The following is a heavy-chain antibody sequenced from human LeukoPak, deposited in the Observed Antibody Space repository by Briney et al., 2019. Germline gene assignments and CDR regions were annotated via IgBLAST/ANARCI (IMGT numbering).Heavy chain of an antibody. CDR1: GFTFSSYA. CDR2: ISYDGSNK. D-gene: IGHD2-15*01. Sequence: TGGSLRLSCAASGFTFSSYAMHWVRQAPGKRLEWVAVISYDGSNKYYADSVKGRFTISRDNSKNTLYLQMNSLRAEDTAVYYCAREQGYCSGGSCYFPYYYYGMDVWGQGTTVTVSS. V-gene: IGHV3-30-3*01. J-gene: IGHJ6*02. CDR3: AREQGYCSGGSCYFPYYYYGMDV.